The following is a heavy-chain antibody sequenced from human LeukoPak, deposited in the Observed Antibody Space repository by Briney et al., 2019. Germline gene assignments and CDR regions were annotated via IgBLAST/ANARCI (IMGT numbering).Heavy chain of an antibody. CDR1: GYSFTSYW. V-gene: IGHV5-51*03. J-gene: IGHJ4*02. D-gene: IGHD6-13*01. CDR3: ARRLGSSSWVYYFDY. Sequence: KPGESLKISCKGSGYSFTSYWIGWVRQMPGKGLEWMGIIYPGDSDTRYSPSFQGQVTISADKSISTAYLQWSSLKASDTAMYYCARRLGSSSWVYYFDYWGQGTLVTVSS. CDR2: IYPGDSDT.